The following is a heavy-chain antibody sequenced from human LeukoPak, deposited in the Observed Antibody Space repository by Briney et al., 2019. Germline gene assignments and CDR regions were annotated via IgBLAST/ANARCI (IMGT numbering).Heavy chain of an antibody. CDR3: AKRGVVIRVILVGFHKEAYYFDS. CDR1: GITLSNYG. V-gene: IGHV3-23*01. D-gene: IGHD3-22*01. J-gene: IGHJ4*02. CDR2: ISGSGGRT. Sequence: GGSLRLSRAVSGITLSNYGMSWVRQAPGKGLEWVAGISGSGGRTNYADSVKGRFTISRDNPKNTLYLQMNSLRAEDTAVYFCAKRGVVIRVILVGFHKEAYYFDSWGQGALVTVSS.